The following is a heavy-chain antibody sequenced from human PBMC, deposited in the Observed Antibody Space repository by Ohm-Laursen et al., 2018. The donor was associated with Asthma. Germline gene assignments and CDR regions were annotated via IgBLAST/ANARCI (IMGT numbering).Heavy chain of an antibody. D-gene: IGHD3-22*01. Sequence: SLRLSCSASGFTFRSYAMHWVRQAPGKGLEWVAVGGSYYDGGLKYYADSVNGRFTVSGDNSKNTLYLQMNSLRAEDTGVYYCAGKYRGSYDLSEFWGQGTMVTVSS. CDR1: GFTFRSYA. CDR3: AGKYRGSYDLSEF. V-gene: IGHV3-30-3*01. J-gene: IGHJ3*01. CDR2: GGSYYDGGLK.